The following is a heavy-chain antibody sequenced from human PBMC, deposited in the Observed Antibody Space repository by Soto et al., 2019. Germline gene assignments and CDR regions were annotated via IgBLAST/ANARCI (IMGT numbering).Heavy chain of an antibody. V-gene: IGHV1-69*13. CDR3: ARSTYYYDSSGYYWPNGFDY. CDR2: IIPIFGTA. D-gene: IGHD3-22*01. CDR1: GGTFSSYA. Sequence: ASVKVSCKASGGTFSSYAISWVRQAPGQGLEWMGGIIPIFGTANYAQKFQGRVTITADESTSTAYMELSSLRSEDTAVYYCARSTYYYDSSGYYWPNGFDYWGQGTLVTVSS. J-gene: IGHJ4*02.